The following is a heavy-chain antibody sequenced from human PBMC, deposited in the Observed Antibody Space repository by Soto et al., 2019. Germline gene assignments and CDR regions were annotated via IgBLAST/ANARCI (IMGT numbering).Heavy chain of an antibody. D-gene: IGHD3-9*01. V-gene: IGHV5-51*01. Sequence: ESLKISCKGSGYSFTSYWIVWVRQMPGKGLEWMGSINPGDSDTRYSPSFQGQVTISADKFISTAYLQWSSLKASDTAMYYCARHQVLRYFDWSTSYGMDVWGQGTTVTVSS. CDR3: ARHQVLRYFDWSTSYGMDV. J-gene: IGHJ6*02. CDR2: INPGDSDT. CDR1: GYSFTSYW.